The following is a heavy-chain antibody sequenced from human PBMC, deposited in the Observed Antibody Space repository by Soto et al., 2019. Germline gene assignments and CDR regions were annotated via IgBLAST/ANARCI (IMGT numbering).Heavy chain of an antibody. V-gene: IGHV3-23*01. D-gene: IGHD6-19*01. CDR1: GFTFSSYA. CDR2: ISGSGGST. Sequence: GGSLRLSCAASGFTFSSYAMSWVRQAPGKGLEWVSAISGSGGSTYYADSVKGRFTIPRDNSKNTLYLQMNSLRAEDTAVYYCAKALGNSYSSGWPSTIDYWGQGTLVTVSS. J-gene: IGHJ4*02. CDR3: AKALGNSYSSGWPSTIDY.